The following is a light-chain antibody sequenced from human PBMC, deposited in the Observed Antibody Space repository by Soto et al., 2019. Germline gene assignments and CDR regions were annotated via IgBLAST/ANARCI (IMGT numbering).Light chain of an antibody. CDR3: QQRSTWPPII. CDR1: QSVSSY. Sequence: EIVMTQSPATLSVSPGEGATLSCRASQSVSSYLAWYQQKPGQAPRLLIYDVSNRATGIPARFSGSGSGTDFTLTISSLEPEDFAVYYCQQRSTWPPIIFGQGTRLEIK. CDR2: DVS. J-gene: IGKJ5*01. V-gene: IGKV3-11*01.